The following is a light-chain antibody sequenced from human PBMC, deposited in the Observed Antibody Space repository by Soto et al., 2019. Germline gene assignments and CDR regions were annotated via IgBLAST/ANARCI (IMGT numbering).Light chain of an antibody. J-gene: IGKJ2*01. CDR2: GAS. Sequence: EIVMTQFPDTLSVSPGERATLSCRASQSVSSNLAWYQQKPGQAPRLLIYGASTRATGIPARFSGSGSGTEFTLTISSLQSEDLAIYYCQQYNNWRRTFGQGTKVDIK. CDR1: QSVSSN. V-gene: IGKV3-15*01. CDR3: QQYNNWRRT.